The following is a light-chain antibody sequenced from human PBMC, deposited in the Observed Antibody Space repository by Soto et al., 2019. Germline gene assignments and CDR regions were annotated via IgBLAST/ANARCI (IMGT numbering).Light chain of an antibody. Sequence: EIVLMQSPGTLSLSPGERATLFCRASQSMKRRYLAWYQQKPGQAPRVLIYAASNRATGIPDRFSGSGSGTDFSLTISRLEPEDFAVYYCHQYDNTPQTFGQGTKVDIK. V-gene: IGKV3-20*01. CDR3: HQYDNTPQT. J-gene: IGKJ2*01. CDR1: QSMKRRY. CDR2: AAS.